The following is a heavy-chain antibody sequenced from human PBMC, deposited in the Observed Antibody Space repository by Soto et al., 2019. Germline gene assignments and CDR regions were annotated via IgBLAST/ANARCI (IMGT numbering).Heavy chain of an antibody. Sequence: QVQLQESGPGLVKPSGTLSLTCAVSGGSISSSNWWSWVRQPPGKGLEWIGEISHTGSTNYNPSLKSRVTXPVAKSKTQSPLKLNSVSAADTAVYYCARVDGGMDVWGQGTTVTVSS. J-gene: IGHJ6*02. CDR2: ISHTGST. CDR3: ARVDGGMDV. V-gene: IGHV4-4*02. CDR1: GGSISSSNW. D-gene: IGHD2-2*03.